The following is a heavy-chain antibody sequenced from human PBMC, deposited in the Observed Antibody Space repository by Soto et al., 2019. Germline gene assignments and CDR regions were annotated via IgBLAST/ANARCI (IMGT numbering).Heavy chain of an antibody. CDR1: GFTFSSYA. Sequence: QVQLVESGGGVVQPGRSLRLSCAASGFTFSSYAMHWVRQAPGKGLEWVAVISYDGSNKYYADSVKGRFTISRDNSKNTLYLQMNSLRAEDTAVYYCARETTSGWYDYWGQGTLVTVSS. CDR2: ISYDGSNK. D-gene: IGHD6-19*01. CDR3: ARETTSGWYDY. V-gene: IGHV3-30-3*01. J-gene: IGHJ4*02.